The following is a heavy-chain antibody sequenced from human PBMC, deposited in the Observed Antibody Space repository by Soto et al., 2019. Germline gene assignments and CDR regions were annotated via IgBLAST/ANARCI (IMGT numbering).Heavy chain of an antibody. CDR2: IKSKSDGGTT. CDR1: GFIFTNAW. D-gene: IGHD3-16*01. Sequence: GGSLSLSCAASGFIFTNAWMNWVRQAPGKGLEWVGRIKSKSDGGTTDYAAPVKGRFTISRDDSKSTLFLQINSLKTEDTAVYYCTTAPLRFGNVDCWGQGTLVTVSS. CDR3: TTAPLRFGNVDC. V-gene: IGHV3-15*07. J-gene: IGHJ4*02.